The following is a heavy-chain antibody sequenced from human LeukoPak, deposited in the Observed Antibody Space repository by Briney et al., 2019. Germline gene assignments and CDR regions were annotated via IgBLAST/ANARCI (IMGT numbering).Heavy chain of an antibody. D-gene: IGHD5-12*01. J-gene: IGHJ4*02. CDR2: IYYSGST. Sequence: ASETLSLTCTVSGGSISSSSYYWGWIRQPPGKGLEWIGSIYYSGSTYYNPSLKSRVTISVDTSKNQFSLKLSSVTAADTAVYYCASVPTGGYAYFDYWGQGTLVTVSS. CDR3: ASVPTGGYAYFDY. V-gene: IGHV4-39*07. CDR1: GGSISSSSYY.